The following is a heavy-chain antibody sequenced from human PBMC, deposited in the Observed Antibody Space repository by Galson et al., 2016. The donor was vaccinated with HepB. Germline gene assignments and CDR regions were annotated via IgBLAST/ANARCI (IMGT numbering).Heavy chain of an antibody. Sequence: SLRLSCAESGFTFSSYGMHWVRQAPGKGLEWVALIWYHGNNKYYADSVKGRFTISRDNSKNTLYLQMNSLRAEDTDVYYCARERPDIAVAAFDYWGQGTLVTVSS. J-gene: IGHJ4*02. V-gene: IGHV3-33*01. CDR3: ARERPDIAVAAFDY. CDR2: IWYHGNNK. D-gene: IGHD6-19*01. CDR1: GFTFSSYG.